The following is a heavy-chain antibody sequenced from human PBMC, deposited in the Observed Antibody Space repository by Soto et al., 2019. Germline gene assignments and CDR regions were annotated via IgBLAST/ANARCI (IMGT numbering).Heavy chain of an antibody. CDR3: ARAPSGSLSAFHI. J-gene: IGHJ3*02. CDR1: CASISSGDYH. D-gene: IGHD2-15*01. V-gene: IGHV4-30-4*01. CDR2: IYYSGST. Sequence: SETLSLTCTVSCASISSGDYHWSWIRQPPGKGLEWIGYIYYSGSTYYNPSLKSRVTISVDSSKNQFSLKLSSVTAADTAVYYCARAPSGSLSAFHIWGQGTVVTVSS.